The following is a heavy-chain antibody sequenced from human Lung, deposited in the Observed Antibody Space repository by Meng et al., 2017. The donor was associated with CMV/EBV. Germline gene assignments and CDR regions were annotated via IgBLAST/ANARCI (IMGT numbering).Heavy chain of an antibody. CDR2: IYYSGST. CDR1: GGSISSYY. D-gene: IGHD3-10*01. Sequence: QVQWRESGPGLVKPSGTRSLTCVVSGGSISSYYWSWTRQPPGKGLEWIGYIYYSGSTNYNPSLKSRVTISVDTSKNQFSLKLSSVTAADTAVYYCAREEGIGGFDPWGQGTLVTVSS. V-gene: IGHV4-59*01. CDR3: AREEGIGGFDP. J-gene: IGHJ5*02.